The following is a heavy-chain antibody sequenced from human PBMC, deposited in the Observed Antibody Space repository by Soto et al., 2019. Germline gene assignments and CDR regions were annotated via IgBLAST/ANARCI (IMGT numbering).Heavy chain of an antibody. CDR1: GYSLSNARMG. V-gene: IGHV2-26*01. CDR3: ARIWGPYYYYGMDV. CDR2: IFSNDEK. D-gene: IGHD7-27*01. Sequence: HVTLKESGPVLVKPTETLTLTWTVSGYSLSNARMGVSWIRQPPGKALEWLAHIFSNDEKSYSTSLKSRLTITKDTTKSQVVLTMTNMDPVATATYYCARIWGPYYYYGMDVWGQGTTVTVFS. J-gene: IGHJ6*02.